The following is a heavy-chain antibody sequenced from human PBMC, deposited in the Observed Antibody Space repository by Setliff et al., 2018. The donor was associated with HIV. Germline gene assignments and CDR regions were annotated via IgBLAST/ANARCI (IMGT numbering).Heavy chain of an antibody. D-gene: IGHD3-22*01. CDR3: AARPGVDSSAYYDYYYMDV. Sequence: ASVKVSCKASGFTFISSAMQWVRQARGRRLEWIGWIVVGSGNTNYPQKFQERVTITRDMSTRTTYMELSNLRSEDTAVYYCAARPGVDSSAYYDYYYMDVWGKGTTVTVSS. V-gene: IGHV1-58*02. J-gene: IGHJ6*03. CDR1: GFTFISSA. CDR2: IVVGSGNT.